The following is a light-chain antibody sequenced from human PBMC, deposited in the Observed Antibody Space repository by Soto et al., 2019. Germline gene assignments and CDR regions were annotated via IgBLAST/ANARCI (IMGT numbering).Light chain of an antibody. CDR3: TSYSSSSTLVV. V-gene: IGLV2-14*01. J-gene: IGLJ2*01. CDR1: SSDVGGFNY. Sequence: QSALTQPASVSGSPGQSITISCTGTSSDVGGFNYVSWYQQHPGKGPKLLIYDVSYRPSGVSNRFSGSKSGNTASLTISGLQAEYEAEYYCTSYSSSSTLVVFGGGTKLTVL. CDR2: DVS.